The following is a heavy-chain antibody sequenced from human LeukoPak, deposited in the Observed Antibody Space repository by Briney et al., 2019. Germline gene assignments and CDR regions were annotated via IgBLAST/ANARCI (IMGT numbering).Heavy chain of an antibody. J-gene: IGHJ4*02. CDR3: ARDRTGEPDY. V-gene: IGHV3-21*01. Sequence: GGSLRLSCAASGFTFSSYSMNWVRQAPGKGLEWVSSISSSSYYIYYADSGKGRFTISRDNAKNSLYLQMNSLRAEDTAVYYCARDRTGEPDYWGQGTLVTVSS. CDR1: GFTFSSYS. CDR2: ISSSSYYI. D-gene: IGHD7-27*01.